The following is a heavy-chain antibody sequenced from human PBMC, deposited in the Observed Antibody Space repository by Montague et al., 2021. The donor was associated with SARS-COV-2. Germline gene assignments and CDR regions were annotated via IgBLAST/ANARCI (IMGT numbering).Heavy chain of an antibody. D-gene: IGHD1-1*01. Sequence: SETLSLTCTVSGGSTSSYYWSWIRQPLGKGLEWIGCIYYSGSTNYNPSLKSRVTISVDTSKTQFSLKLNSVTAADTAVYYCARAQNTCFIANCVNYFDIWGLGALVTVSS. CDR2: IYYSGST. V-gene: IGHV4-59*01. CDR1: GGSTSSYY. CDR3: ARAQNTCFIANCVNYFDI. J-gene: IGHJ4*02.